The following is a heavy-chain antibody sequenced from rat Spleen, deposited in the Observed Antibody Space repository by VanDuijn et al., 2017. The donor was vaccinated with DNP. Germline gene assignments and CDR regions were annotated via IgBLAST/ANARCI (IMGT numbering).Heavy chain of an antibody. V-gene: IGHV2-1*01. CDR3: ARWHLYLSYFDY. CDR2: IWGGGST. D-gene: IGHD1-2*01. J-gene: IGHJ2*01. CDR1: GFSLTSNG. Sequence: QVQLKESGPGLVQPSQTLSLTCTVSGFSLTSNGVHWVRQPPGKGLEWIAAIWGGGSTDYNSALKSRPRISRDPSKSQVLLKMNSLQTEDTAMYFCARWHLYLSYFDYWGQGVMVTVSS.